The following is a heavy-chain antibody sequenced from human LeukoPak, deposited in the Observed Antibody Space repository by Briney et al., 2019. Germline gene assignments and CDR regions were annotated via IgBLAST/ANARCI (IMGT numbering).Heavy chain of an antibody. Sequence: SVKLSCKASGGTFSSYAISWVRQAPGQGLEWMGGIIPSFGTANYAQKVQGRGTITADKSTSTAYMELSSLRSEDTAVYYCARGGYDILTGYYFDYWGQGTLVTVSS. D-gene: IGHD3-9*01. CDR1: GGTFSSYA. CDR3: ARGGYDILTGYYFDY. V-gene: IGHV1-69*06. J-gene: IGHJ4*02. CDR2: IIPSFGTA.